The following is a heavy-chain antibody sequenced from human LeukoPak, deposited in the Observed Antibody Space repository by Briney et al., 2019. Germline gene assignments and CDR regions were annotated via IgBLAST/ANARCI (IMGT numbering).Heavy chain of an antibody. CDR2: ISSSRSYI. CDR3: ARVSRFYDSDY. D-gene: IGHD3-16*01. Sequence: GGSLRLSCAASGSTFSSYSMNWVRQAPGKGLEWVSSISSSRSYIYYADSVKGRFTISRDNAKNSLYLQMNSLSAEDTAVYYCARVSRFYDSDYWGQGTLVTVSS. V-gene: IGHV3-21*01. CDR1: GSTFSSYS. J-gene: IGHJ4*02.